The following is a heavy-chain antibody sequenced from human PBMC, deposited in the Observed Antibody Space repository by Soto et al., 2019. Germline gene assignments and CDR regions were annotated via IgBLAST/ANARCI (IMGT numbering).Heavy chain of an antibody. CDR3: ARGGGYCTNGVCYTRKDYGMDV. J-gene: IGHJ6*02. CDR1: GYTFTSYY. D-gene: IGHD2-8*01. Sequence: ASVKVSCKASGYTFTSYYMQWVRQAPGQGLEWMGIINPSGGSTSYAQKFQGRVTMTRDTSTSTVYMELSSLRSEDTAVYYCARGGGYCTNGVCYTRKDYGMDVWGQGTTVTVSS. CDR2: INPSGGST. V-gene: IGHV1-46*01.